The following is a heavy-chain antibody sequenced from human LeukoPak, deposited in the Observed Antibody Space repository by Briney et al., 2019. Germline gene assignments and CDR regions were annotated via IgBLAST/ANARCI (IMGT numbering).Heavy chain of an antibody. Sequence: SETLSLTCAVYGGSFNNYYWSWIRQPPGKGLEWIGEINHSGSTNYNPSLKSRVTISEDTSKNQFSLKLSSVTAADTAVYYCAREPAYYDSSGYYYEVYWGQGTLVTVSS. V-gene: IGHV4-34*01. CDR1: GGSFNNYY. CDR3: AREPAYYDSSGYYYEVY. D-gene: IGHD3-22*01. J-gene: IGHJ4*02. CDR2: INHSGST.